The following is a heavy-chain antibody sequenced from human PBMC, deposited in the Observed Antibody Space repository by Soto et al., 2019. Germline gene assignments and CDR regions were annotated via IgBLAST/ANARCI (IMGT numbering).Heavy chain of an antibody. CDR2: FNAGDGDT. Sequence: QVQLVQSGAEVKKPGASVRVSCKACGYTITCCAMHWVRQAPGQRPEWMGWFNAGDGDTKYSQNFQGRFTIIRDTSASTVYMELSSLRPEDTAVYYCARDGEDKAAAAMVYWGQGTLLTVSS. CDR3: ARDGEDKAAAAMVY. D-gene: IGHD6-13*01. J-gene: IGHJ4*02. V-gene: IGHV1-3*01. CDR1: GYTITCCA.